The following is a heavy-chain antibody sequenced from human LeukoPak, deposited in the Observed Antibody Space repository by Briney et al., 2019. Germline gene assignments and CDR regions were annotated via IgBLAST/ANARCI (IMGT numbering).Heavy chain of an antibody. V-gene: IGHV4-59*01. Sequence: SETLSLTCTVSGGSISSYYWSWIRQPPGKGLEWIGYIYYSGSTNYNPSLKSRVTISVDTSKNQFSLKLSSVTAADTAVYYCARGRGSYRPYYFDYWGQGTLVTVSS. CDR2: IYYSGST. CDR1: GGSISSYY. D-gene: IGHD3-16*02. J-gene: IGHJ4*02. CDR3: ARGRGSYRPYYFDY.